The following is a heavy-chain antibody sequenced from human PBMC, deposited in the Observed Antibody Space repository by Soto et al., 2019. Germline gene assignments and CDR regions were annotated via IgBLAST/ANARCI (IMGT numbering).Heavy chain of an antibody. Sequence: SETLSLTCTVYGGSISSYYWSWIRQPPGKGMERIGYIYYSGSTNYNPSLKSRVTISVDTSKNQFSLKLSSVTAADTDVYYCARIINYYYYYMDVWGKGTTVTVSS. D-gene: IGHD3-10*01. CDR1: GGSISSYY. J-gene: IGHJ6*03. CDR2: IYYSGST. V-gene: IGHV4-59*08. CDR3: ARIINYYYYYMDV.